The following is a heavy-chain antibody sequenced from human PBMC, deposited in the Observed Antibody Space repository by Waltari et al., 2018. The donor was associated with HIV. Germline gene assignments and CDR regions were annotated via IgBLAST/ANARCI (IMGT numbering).Heavy chain of an antibody. CDR2: INPKTGGT. Sequence: HAQLVQSGAEVKKPGPSVKVACKASGYTFTGYYIYWLRQAPGQGLQWMGWINPKTGGTQYAQEFQGRVTMTRDTSISTAYMDLSRLRSDDTAVYYCARVRMGDYYYSYGMDVWGQGTTVTVSS. D-gene: IGHD3-16*01. J-gene: IGHJ6*02. V-gene: IGHV1-2*02. CDR1: GYTFTGYY. CDR3: ARVRMGDYYYSYGMDV.